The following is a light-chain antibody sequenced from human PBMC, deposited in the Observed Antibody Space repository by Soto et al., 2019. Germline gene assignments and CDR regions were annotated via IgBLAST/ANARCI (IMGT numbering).Light chain of an antibody. CDR3: QQYYSYPFT. Sequence: AIRMTQSPSSFSASTGDRVTITCRVSQGISSYLAWYQQKPGKAPKLLIYAASTLQSGVPSRFSGSGSGTDFTLTISCLQSEDFATYYCQQYYSYPFTFGPATKVDIK. J-gene: IGKJ3*01. CDR2: AAS. V-gene: IGKV1-8*01. CDR1: QGISSY.